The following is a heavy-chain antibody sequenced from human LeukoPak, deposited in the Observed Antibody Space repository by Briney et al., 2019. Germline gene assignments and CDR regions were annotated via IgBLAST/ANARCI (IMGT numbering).Heavy chain of an antibody. CDR1: GFTFSSYW. D-gene: IGHD1-26*01. Sequence: GGSLRLSCAASGFTFSSYWMHWVRQAPGKGLVWVSRISPDGDTTSHADSVKGRFTITRDNARNTLFQQMDSLRGDDTAVYYCTREVETGAGAHLAWGQGTLVTVSS. V-gene: IGHV3-74*01. CDR2: ISPDGDTT. CDR3: TREVETGAGAHLA. J-gene: IGHJ5*02.